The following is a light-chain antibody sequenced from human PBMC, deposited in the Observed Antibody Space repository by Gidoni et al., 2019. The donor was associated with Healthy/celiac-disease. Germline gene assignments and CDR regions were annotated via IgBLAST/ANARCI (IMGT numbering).Light chain of an antibody. CDR3: QQSYSTPRA. Sequence: QMTQSPSSLSASVGDRVTITCRASQSISSYLNWYQQKPGKAPKLLIYAASSLQSGVPTRFSGSGSGTDFTLTISSLQPEDFATYYCQQSYSTPRAFGQGTRLEIK. J-gene: IGKJ5*01. CDR1: QSISSY. V-gene: IGKV1-39*01. CDR2: AAS.